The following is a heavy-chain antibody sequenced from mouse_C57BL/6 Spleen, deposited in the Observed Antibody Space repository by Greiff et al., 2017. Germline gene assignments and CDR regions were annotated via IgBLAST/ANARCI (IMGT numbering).Heavy chain of an antibody. CDR2: INPSTGGT. Sequence: EVQLQQSGPELVKPGASVKISCKASGYSFTGYYMNWVKQSPEKSLEWIGEINPSTGGTTYNQKFKAKATLTVDKSSSTAYMQLKSLTSEDSAVYYCARGRGARGYYAMDYWGQGTSVTVSS. V-gene: IGHV1-42*01. D-gene: IGHD6-1*01. CDR3: ARGRGARGYYAMDY. CDR1: GYSFTGYY. J-gene: IGHJ4*01.